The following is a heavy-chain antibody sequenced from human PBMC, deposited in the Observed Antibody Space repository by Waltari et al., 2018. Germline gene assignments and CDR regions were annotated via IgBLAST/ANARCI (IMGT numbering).Heavy chain of an antibody. CDR2: IWFDGSKK. V-gene: IGHV3-33*01. CDR1: GFRLSTYG. CDR3: ARVIRGSSDAFDI. D-gene: IGHD6-6*01. J-gene: IGHJ3*02. Sequence: QVQLVASGGEVVQPGRSLRLPCSASGFRLSTYGMHWVRQAPGKGLEWVALIWFDGSKKYYADSVKGRFTISRDNSKNTLYLQMSSLRVEDTALYYCARVIRGSSDAFDIWGQGTVVTVSS.